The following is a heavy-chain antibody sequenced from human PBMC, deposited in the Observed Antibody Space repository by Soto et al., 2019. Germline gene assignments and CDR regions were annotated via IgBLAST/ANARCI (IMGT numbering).Heavy chain of an antibody. J-gene: IGHJ3*02. V-gene: IGHV3-21*01. CDR1: GFTFSSYS. CDR2: ISSSSSYI. D-gene: IGHD3-9*01. Sequence: GGSLRLSCAASGFTFSSYSMNWVRQAPGKGLEWVSSISSSSSYIYYADSVKGRFTISRDNAKNSLYLQMNSLRAEDTAVYYCARDRSPDWARSFRNAFDIWGQGTMVTVSS. CDR3: ARDRSPDWARSFRNAFDI.